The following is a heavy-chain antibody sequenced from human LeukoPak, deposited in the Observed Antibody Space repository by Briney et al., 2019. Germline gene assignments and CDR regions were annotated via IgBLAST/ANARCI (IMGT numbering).Heavy chain of an antibody. CDR2: IKQDGSEK. J-gene: IGHJ4*02. V-gene: IGHV3-7*01. D-gene: IGHD3-22*01. Sequence: GGSLRLSCAASGFTSSSYWMSWVRQAPGKGLEWVANIKQDGSEKYYVDSVKGRFTISRDNAKNSLYLQMNSLRAEDTAVYYCARYYYDSSGYYYVDYWGQGTLVTVSS. CDR3: ARYYYDSSGYYYVDY. CDR1: GFTSSSYW.